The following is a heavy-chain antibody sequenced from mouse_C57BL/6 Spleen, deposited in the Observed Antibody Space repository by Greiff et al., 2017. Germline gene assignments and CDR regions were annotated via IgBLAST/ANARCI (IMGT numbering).Heavy chain of an antibody. D-gene: IGHD1-1*01. CDR3: ARWGYGSSHSAWFAY. V-gene: IGHV1-42*01. CDR2: INPSTGGT. Sequence: EVKLQQSGPELVKPGASVKISCKASGYSFTGYYMNWVKQSPEKSLEWIGEINPSTGGTTYNQKFKAKATLTVDKSSSTAYMQLKSLTSEDSAVYYCARWGYGSSHSAWFAYWGQGTLVTVSA. CDR1: GYSFTGYY. J-gene: IGHJ3*01.